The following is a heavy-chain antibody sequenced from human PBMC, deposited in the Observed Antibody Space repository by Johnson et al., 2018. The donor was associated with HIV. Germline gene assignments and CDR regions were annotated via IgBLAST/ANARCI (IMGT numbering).Heavy chain of an antibody. CDR2: ISWNSGSI. V-gene: IGHV3-9*01. J-gene: IGHJ3*02. D-gene: IGHD5-24*01. CDR3: VVDGYKGSFNAFDI. CDR1: GFTFDDYA. Sequence: VQLVESGGGLVQPGRSLRLSCAASGFTFDDYAMHWVRQAPGKGLEWVSGISWNSGSIGYADSVKGRFTISRDNAKNSLYLQMNSLRAEDTAVYYCVVDGYKGSFNAFDIWGQGTMVTVSP.